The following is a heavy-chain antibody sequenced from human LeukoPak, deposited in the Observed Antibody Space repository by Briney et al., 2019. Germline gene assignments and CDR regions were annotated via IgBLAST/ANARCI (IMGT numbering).Heavy chain of an antibody. CDR1: GFTFSTYE. D-gene: IGHD4-23*01. J-gene: IGHJ3*02. CDR3: ATEDRTVVAFHI. V-gene: IGHV3-48*03. CDR2: ISSSGNTI. Sequence: HPGGSLRLSCAASGFTFSTYEMNWVRQAPGKGLEWVSSISSSGNTIYYADSVKGRFTISRDNAKNSLYLQMNSLRAEDTAVYYCATEDRTVVAFHIWGQGTMVTVSS.